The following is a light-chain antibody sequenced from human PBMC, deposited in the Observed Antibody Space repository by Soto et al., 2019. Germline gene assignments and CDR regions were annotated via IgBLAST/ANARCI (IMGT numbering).Light chain of an antibody. CDR2: GNS. CDR3: QSFDNSLSGSRV. J-gene: IGLJ1*01. Sequence: QSVLTQPPSVSGAPGQRVTISCTGSSSNIGAGYDVHWYQQLPGTAPKLLIYGNSNRPSGVPDRFSGSKSGTSASLAITGLQAEDAADYYCQSFDNSLSGSRVFGTGTKVTVL. V-gene: IGLV1-40*01. CDR1: SSNIGAGYD.